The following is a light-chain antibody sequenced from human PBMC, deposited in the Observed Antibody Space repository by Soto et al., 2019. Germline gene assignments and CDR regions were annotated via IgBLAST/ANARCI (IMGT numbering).Light chain of an antibody. CDR1: QSNSNW. CDR3: QQYNSYSVWT. CDR2: KAS. V-gene: IGKV1-5*03. Sequence: DIQMTQSPSTLSASVGDRVTITCRASQSNSNWLAWYQQKPGKAPKLLIYKASSLESGVPSRFSGSRSGTEFTLTVSSLQPDDFATYYCQQYNSYSVWTFGQGTKVEIK. J-gene: IGKJ1*01.